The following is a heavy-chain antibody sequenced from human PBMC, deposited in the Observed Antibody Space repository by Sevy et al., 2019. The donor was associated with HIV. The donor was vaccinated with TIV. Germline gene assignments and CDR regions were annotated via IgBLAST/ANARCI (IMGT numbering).Heavy chain of an antibody. V-gene: IGHV3-23*01. CDR3: AKNPVEWLGYNYYYMDV. Sequence: GGSLRLSCAASGFTFSSYAMSWVRQAPGKGLEWVSGINSSGGSTYYADSVEGRFTISRDNSKNTLYLQMSSLRPEDTAVYFCAKNPVEWLGYNYYYMDVWGKGATVTVSS. J-gene: IGHJ6*03. CDR1: GFTFSSYA. CDR2: INSSGGST. D-gene: IGHD3-3*01.